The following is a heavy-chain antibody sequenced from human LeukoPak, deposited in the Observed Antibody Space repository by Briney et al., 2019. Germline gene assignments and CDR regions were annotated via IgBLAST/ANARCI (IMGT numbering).Heavy chain of an antibody. CDR1: GFSLSGYW. Sequence: GGSLRLSCGASGFSLSGYWMYWVRQAPGKGLMYISRNNGDGSTTNYADVVKGRFTMSRDNVKNTLYLQMNSLRVEDTAVYYCARDPRNVGLAPWGQGTLVTVSS. V-gene: IGHV3-74*01. CDR3: ARDPRNVGLAP. J-gene: IGHJ5*02. D-gene: IGHD2-15*01. CDR2: NNGDGSTT.